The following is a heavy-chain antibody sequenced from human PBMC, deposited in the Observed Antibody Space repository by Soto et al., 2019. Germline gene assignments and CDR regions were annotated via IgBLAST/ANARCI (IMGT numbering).Heavy chain of an antibody. V-gene: IGHV1-2*04. CDR1: GYTFTGYY. CDR2: INPNSGGT. J-gene: IGHJ4*02. D-gene: IGHD2-15*01. Sequence: ASVKVSCKASGYTFTGYYMHWVRQAPGQGLEWMGWINPNSGGTNYAQKFQGWVTMTRDTSISTAYMELSRLRSDDTAVYYCARARYCSGGSCANNPIDYFDYWGQGTLVTVSS. CDR3: ARARYCSGGSCANNPIDYFDY.